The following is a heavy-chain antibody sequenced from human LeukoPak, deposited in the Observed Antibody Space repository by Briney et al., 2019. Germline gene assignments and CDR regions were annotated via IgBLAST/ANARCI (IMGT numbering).Heavy chain of an antibody. D-gene: IGHD6-13*01. Sequence: PSETLSLTCAVYGGSFSGYYWSWIRQPPGKGLEWIGEINHSGSTNYNPSLKSRVTISVDTSKNQFSLKLSSVTAADTAVYYCARGPLGSSSWYTDWGQGTLVTVS. CDR3: ARGPLGSSSWYTD. V-gene: IGHV4-34*01. CDR1: GGSFSGYY. J-gene: IGHJ4*02. CDR2: INHSGST.